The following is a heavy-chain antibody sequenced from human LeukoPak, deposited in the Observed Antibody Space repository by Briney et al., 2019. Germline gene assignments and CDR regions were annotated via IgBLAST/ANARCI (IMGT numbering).Heavy chain of an antibody. J-gene: IGHJ3*02. D-gene: IGHD6-13*01. CDR3: ARDPRIAAAVPRGAFDI. CDR2: TYYRSKWYN. CDR1: GDSVSSNSAA. V-gene: IGHV6-1*01. Sequence: SQTLSLACAISGDSVSSNSAAWNWIRQSPSRGLEWLGRTYYRSKWYNDYAVSVKSRITINPDTSKNQFSLQLNSVTPEDTAVYYCARDPRIAAAVPRGAFDIWGQGTMVTVSS.